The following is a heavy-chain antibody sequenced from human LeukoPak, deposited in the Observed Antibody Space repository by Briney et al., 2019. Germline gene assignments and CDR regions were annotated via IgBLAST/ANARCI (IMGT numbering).Heavy chain of an antibody. J-gene: IGHJ4*02. D-gene: IGHD3-10*01. Sequence: SETLSLTCAVYGGSFSGYYWSWIRQPPGKGLELIGEIYRTGNTNYNPSLRSRVSISVDTSKNQFSLKLSSVTVADTAVYYCARGSGGSGANFDNWGQGTLVTVSS. CDR2: IYRTGNT. CDR1: GGSFSGYY. V-gene: IGHV4-34*01. CDR3: ARGSGGSGANFDN.